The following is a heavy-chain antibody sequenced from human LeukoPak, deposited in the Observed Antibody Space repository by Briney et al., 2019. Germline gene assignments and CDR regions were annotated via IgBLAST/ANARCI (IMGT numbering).Heavy chain of an antibody. V-gene: IGHV4-61*08. CDR2: IYYSGST. Sequence: SQTLSLTCTVSGGSISSGGYYWSWIRQPPGKGLEWIGYIYYSGSTNYNPSLKSRVTISVDTSNNQFSLKLSSVTAADTAVYYCARITDRTIFGEIMHGFDIWGQGTPVTVSS. CDR1: GGSISSGGYY. J-gene: IGHJ3*02. CDR3: ARITDRTIFGEIMHGFDI. D-gene: IGHD3-3*01.